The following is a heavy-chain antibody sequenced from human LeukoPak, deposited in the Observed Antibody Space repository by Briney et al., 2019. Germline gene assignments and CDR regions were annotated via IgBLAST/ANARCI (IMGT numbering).Heavy chain of an antibody. CDR3: ARGVYYDILTNYFDY. J-gene: IGHJ4*02. D-gene: IGHD3-9*01. CDR1: GFTVSSNY. CDR2: IYSGGST. Sequence: GGSLRLSCAASGFTVSSNYMSWVRQSPGKGLEWVSVIYSGGSTYYADSVKSRFTISRDNSKNTLYLQMNSLRAEDTAVYYCARGVYYDILTNYFDYWGQGTLVTVSS. V-gene: IGHV3-53*01.